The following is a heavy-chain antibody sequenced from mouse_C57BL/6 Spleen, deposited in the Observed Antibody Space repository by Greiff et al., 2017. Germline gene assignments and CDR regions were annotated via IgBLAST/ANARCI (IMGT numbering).Heavy chain of an antibody. V-gene: IGHV1-50*01. D-gene: IGHD1-1*01. J-gene: IGHJ2*01. CDR2: IDPSDSYT. CDR3: ARKSVLAGYFDY. CDR1: GYTFTSYW. Sequence: QVQLQQPGAELVKPGASVKLSCKASGYTFTSYWMQWVKQRPGQGLEWIGEIDPSDSYTNYNQKFKGKATLTVDTSSSTAYMQLSSLTSEDSAVYYCARKSVLAGYFDYWGQGTTLTVSS.